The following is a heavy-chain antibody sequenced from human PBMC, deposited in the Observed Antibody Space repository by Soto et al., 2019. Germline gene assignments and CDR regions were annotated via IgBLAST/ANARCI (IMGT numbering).Heavy chain of an antibody. Sequence: SVKVSCKASGFTFTSSALQWVRQSRGQRLEWIGWIVVGSGNTNYAQKFQERVTITRDMSTSTAYMELSSLRSEDTAVYYCAASGYSSGWDIPGTGYWGQGTLVTVSS. CDR3: AASGYSSGWDIPGTGY. CDR2: IVVGSGNT. J-gene: IGHJ4*02. D-gene: IGHD6-19*01. CDR1: GFTFTSSA. V-gene: IGHV1-58*01.